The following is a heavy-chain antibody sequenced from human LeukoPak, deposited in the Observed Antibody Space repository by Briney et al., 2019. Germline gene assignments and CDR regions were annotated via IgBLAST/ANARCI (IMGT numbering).Heavy chain of an antibody. D-gene: IGHD4-23*01. V-gene: IGHV4-59*01. CDR1: GGSISSYY. CDR2: IYYSGST. CDR3: ARVRGYGGNSGYYYYGMDV. Sequence: SETLSLTCTVSGGSISSYYWSWIRQPPGKGLEWIGYIYYSGSTNYNPSLKRRVTISVDTSKNQFSLKLSSVTAADTAVYYCARVRGYGGNSGYYYYGMDVWGQGTTVTVSS. J-gene: IGHJ6*02.